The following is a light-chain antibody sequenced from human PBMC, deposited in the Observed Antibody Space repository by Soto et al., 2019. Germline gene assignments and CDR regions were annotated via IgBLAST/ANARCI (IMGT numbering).Light chain of an antibody. J-gene: IGKJ1*01. Sequence: EIVLTKSPDTPSLSPGERATLSCRASQSVSSSDLAWYQQKPGQAPRLLIYGASSRATGIPDRFSGSGSGTDFTLTVSSLQPEDFATYFCQQSYSTLRTSGQGTKVDIK. CDR3: QQSYSTLRT. V-gene: IGKV3-20*01. CDR1: QSVSSSD. CDR2: GAS.